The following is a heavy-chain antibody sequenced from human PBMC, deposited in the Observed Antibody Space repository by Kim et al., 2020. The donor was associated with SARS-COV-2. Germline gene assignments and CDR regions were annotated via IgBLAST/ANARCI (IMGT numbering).Heavy chain of an antibody. CDR1: GGSFSGYY. CDR2: SNHSGST. J-gene: IGHJ3*02. CDR3: ARDRGTICGVVIINDAFEI. D-gene: IGHD3-3*01. V-gene: IGHV4-34*01. Sequence: SETLSLTCAVYGGSFSGYYWSWIRQRPGQGLEWIGESNHSGSTKYNPSLKSRVTISVDTSKNQFSLKLNSVTAAATAVYYCARDRGTICGVVIINDAFEIWGQGTMVTVAS.